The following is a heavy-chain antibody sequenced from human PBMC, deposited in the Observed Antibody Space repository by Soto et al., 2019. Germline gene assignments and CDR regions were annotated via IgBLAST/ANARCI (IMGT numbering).Heavy chain of an antibody. CDR3: ATWYYYDSSGYSFDY. Sequence: QVQLVQSGAEVKKPGSSVKVSCKASGGTFSSYTISWVRQAPGQGLEWMGRIIPILGIANYAQKFQGRVTITADKSTSTAYMELSSLRSEDTAVYYCATWYYYDSSGYSFDYWGQGTLVTVSS. J-gene: IGHJ4*02. CDR1: GGTFSSYT. D-gene: IGHD3-22*01. V-gene: IGHV1-69*02. CDR2: IIPILGIA.